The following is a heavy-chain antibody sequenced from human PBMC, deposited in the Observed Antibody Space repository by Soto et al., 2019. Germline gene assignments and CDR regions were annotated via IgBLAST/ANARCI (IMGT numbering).Heavy chain of an antibody. CDR3: ARDYGSALDY. CDR1: GFTFSSYA. J-gene: IGHJ4*02. D-gene: IGHD3-10*01. V-gene: IGHV3-30-3*01. Sequence: VQLVESGGGVVQPGRSLRLSCVATGFTFSSYAMNWVRQAPGKGLEWVAVISHDVSSQYYTYSVEGRFTISRDNSKNTLDVQMISLRCEDTAVYYCARDYGSALDYWGQGTLVTVSS. CDR2: ISHDVSSQ.